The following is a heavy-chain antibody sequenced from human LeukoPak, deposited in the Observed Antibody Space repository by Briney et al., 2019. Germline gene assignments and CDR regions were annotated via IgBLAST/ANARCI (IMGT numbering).Heavy chain of an antibody. D-gene: IGHD3-3*01. J-gene: IGHJ4*02. Sequence: ASVKVSCKASGYSFTGHYMHWVRQAPGQGLEWMGWINPNSGGTNYAQKFQGRVTMTRDTSSGTAYMELSRLRSDATAVYYCAGGGGTVFGVLNDWGQGTLVTVSS. CDR2: INPNSGGT. CDR3: AGGGGTVFGVLND. CDR1: GYSFTGHY. V-gene: IGHV1-2*02.